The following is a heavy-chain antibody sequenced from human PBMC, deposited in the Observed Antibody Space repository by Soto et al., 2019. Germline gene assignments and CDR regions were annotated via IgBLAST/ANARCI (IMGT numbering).Heavy chain of an antibody. Sequence: ASVKVSCKASGYTFTGYYMHWVRQAPGQGLEWMGWINPNSGGTNYAQKFQGWVTMTRDTSISTAYMELSRLRSDDTAVYYCARAAQYSSSSYYYYYMGVWGKGTTVTVSS. CDR3: ARAAQYSSSSYYYYYMGV. CDR1: GYTFTGYY. CDR2: INPNSGGT. J-gene: IGHJ6*03. D-gene: IGHD6-6*01. V-gene: IGHV1-2*04.